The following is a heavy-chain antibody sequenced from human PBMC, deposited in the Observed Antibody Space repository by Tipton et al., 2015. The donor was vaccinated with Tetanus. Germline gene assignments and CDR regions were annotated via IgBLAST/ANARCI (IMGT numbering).Heavy chain of an antibody. Sequence: SLRLSCAASGFTFSSYGMHWVRQAPGKGLEWVAVISYDGGNKYYADSVKGRFTVSRDNANDSLYLQMSRLRVEDTAVYYCATFNSDHVFGYFDYWGRGALVTVSS. CDR3: ATFNSDHVFGYFDY. J-gene: IGHJ4*02. CDR2: ISYDGGNK. D-gene: IGHD3-22*01. CDR1: GFTFSSYG. V-gene: IGHV3-30*03.